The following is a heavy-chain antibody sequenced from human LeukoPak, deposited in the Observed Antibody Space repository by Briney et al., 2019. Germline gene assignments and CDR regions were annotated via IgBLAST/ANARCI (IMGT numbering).Heavy chain of an antibody. CDR1: GYTFTSYD. V-gene: IGHV1-8*01. Sequence: ASVKVSCKASGYTFTSYDIDWVRQATGQGLEWMGWMNPNSGNTGYAQKFQGRVTMTRNTSISTAYMELSSLRSEDTAVYYCARSHYYASNWFDPWGQGTLVTVSS. CDR3: ARSHYYASNWFDP. J-gene: IGHJ5*02. D-gene: IGHD3-10*01. CDR2: MNPNSGNT.